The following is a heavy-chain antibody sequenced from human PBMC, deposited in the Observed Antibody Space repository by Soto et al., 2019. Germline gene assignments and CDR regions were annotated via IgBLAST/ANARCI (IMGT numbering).Heavy chain of an antibody. V-gene: IGHV1-69*06. CDR3: ARVLKYNWNRFDY. CDR2: IIPIFGTA. CDR1: GGTFSSYA. Sequence: SVKVSCKASGGTFSSYAISWVRQAPGQGLEWMGGIIPIFGTANYAQKFQGRVTITADKSTSTAYMELSSLRSEDTAVYYCARVLKYNWNRFDYWGQGXLVTVYS. J-gene: IGHJ4*02. D-gene: IGHD1-20*01.